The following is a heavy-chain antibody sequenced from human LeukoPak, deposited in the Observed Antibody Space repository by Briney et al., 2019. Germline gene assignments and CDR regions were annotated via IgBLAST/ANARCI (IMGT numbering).Heavy chain of an antibody. V-gene: IGHV3-74*01. CDR3: ARPPLGVAGIVNL. CDR2: IDSDGSST. J-gene: IGHJ5*02. D-gene: IGHD6-19*01. CDR1: GFTLSSYW. Sequence: QPGGSLRLSCAASGFTLSSYWMHWVRQAPGKGLVWVSRIDSDGSSTSYADSVKGRFTISRDNAKNTLYLQMNSLRAEDTAVCYCARPPLGVAGIVNLWGQGTLVAVSS.